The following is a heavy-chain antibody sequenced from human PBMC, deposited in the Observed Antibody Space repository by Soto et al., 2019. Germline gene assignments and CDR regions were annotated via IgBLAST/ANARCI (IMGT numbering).Heavy chain of an antibody. CDR2: IDPSDSCT. J-gene: IGHJ3*01. V-gene: IGHV5-10-1*01. D-gene: IGHD5-18*01. CDR3: PKMGGYWSLRNALDF. CDR1: GYSFTSYW. Sequence: GESLKISCKGSGYSFTSYWISWVRQMPGKGLEWMGRIDPSDSCTNYSPSFQGHDTISADKSISTAYLQWSSLKASDTAMYYSPKMGGYWSLRNALDFWRRGTMVAVSS.